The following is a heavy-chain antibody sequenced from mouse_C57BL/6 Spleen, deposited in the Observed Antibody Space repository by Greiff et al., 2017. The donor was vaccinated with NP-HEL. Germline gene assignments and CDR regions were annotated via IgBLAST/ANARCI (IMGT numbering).Heavy chain of an antibody. V-gene: IGHV14-1*01. CDR2: IDPEDGDT. CDR3: TTCTGSSWNWYFDV. J-gene: IGHJ1*03. D-gene: IGHD1-1*01. Sequence: EVQLQQSGAELVRPGASVKLSCTASGFNIKDYYMHWVKQRPEQGLEWIGRIDPEDGDTEYAPKFQGKATMTADTSSNTAYLQLSSLTSEDTAVYYWTTCTGSSWNWYFDVWGTGTTVTVSS. CDR1: GFNIKDYY.